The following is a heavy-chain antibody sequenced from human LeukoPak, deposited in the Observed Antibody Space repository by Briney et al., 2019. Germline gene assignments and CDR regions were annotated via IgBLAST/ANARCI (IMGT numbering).Heavy chain of an antibody. CDR2: IIPILGIA. CDR3: ARDMPWGRGQPVYFHY. J-gene: IGHJ4*02. D-gene: IGHD2-2*01. CDR1: GGTFSSCT. V-gene: IGHV1-69*04. Sequence: SVKVSCKASGGTFSSCTISWLRQAPGQGLEWMGRIIPILGIANYAQKFQGRVTITADKSTSTAYMELSSLRSEDTAVYYCARDMPWGRGQPVYFHYWGQGTLVTVSS.